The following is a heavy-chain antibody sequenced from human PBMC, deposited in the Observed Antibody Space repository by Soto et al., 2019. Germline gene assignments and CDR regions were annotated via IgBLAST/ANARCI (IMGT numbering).Heavy chain of an antibody. Sequence: EVQLVESGGGLVKPGGSLRLSCAASGFTFSSYSMNWARQAPGKGLEWVSSISSSSSYIYFADSVKGRFTISRDNAKNTLYLQMISLRADDTAVYYCARMYGDYGLNGNYYGMDVWGQGTTVTVSS. CDR2: ISSSSSYI. CDR3: ARMYGDYGLNGNYYGMDV. CDR1: GFTFSSYS. D-gene: IGHD4-17*01. J-gene: IGHJ6*02. V-gene: IGHV3-21*01.